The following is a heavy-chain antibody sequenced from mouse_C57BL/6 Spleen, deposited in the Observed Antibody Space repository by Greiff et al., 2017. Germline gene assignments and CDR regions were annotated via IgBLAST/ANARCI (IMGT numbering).Heavy chain of an antibody. CDR2: IDPENGDT. CDR3: TTDYDYDGTWFAY. CDR1: GFNIKDDY. D-gene: IGHD2-4*01. V-gene: IGHV14-4*01. Sequence: VQLQQSGAELVRPGASVKLSCTASGFNIKDDYMHWVKQRPEQGLEWIGWIDPENGDTEYASKFQGKATITADTSSNTAYLQLSSLTSEDTAVYYCTTDYDYDGTWFAYWGQGTLVTVSA. J-gene: IGHJ3*01.